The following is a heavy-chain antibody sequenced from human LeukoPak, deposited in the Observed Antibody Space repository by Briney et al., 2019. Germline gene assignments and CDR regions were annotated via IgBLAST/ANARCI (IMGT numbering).Heavy chain of an antibody. CDR1: GGSISGYH. Sequence: PSETLSFTCTVSGGSISGYHWSWIRQPPGKGLEWIGYIYYSGTTNYNPSLKSRVTISVDTSKNQVSLKLSSVTAADTAVYYCARLNWPSSYWDRFESWGRGILVTVSS. V-gene: IGHV4-59*08. D-gene: IGHD6-13*01. CDR2: IYYSGTT. J-gene: IGHJ4*02. CDR3: ARLNWPSSYWDRFES.